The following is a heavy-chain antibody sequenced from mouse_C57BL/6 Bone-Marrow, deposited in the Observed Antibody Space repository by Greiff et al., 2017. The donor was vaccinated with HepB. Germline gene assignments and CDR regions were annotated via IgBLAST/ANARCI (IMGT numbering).Heavy chain of an antibody. CDR3: ARSDYYGSVGFAY. V-gene: IGHV1-81*01. J-gene: IGHJ3*01. CDR1: GYTFTSYG. Sequence: VQLVESGAELARPGASVKLSCKASGYTFTSYGISWVKQRTGQGLEWIGEIYPRSGNTYYNEKFKGKATLTADKSSSTAYMELRSLTSEDSAVYFCARSDYYGSVGFAYWGQGTLVTVSA. D-gene: IGHD1-1*01. CDR2: IYPRSGNT.